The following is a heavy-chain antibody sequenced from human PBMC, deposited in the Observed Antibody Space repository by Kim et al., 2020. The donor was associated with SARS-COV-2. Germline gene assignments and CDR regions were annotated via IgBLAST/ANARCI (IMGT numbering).Heavy chain of an antibody. CDR1: GGSISTYY. D-gene: IGHD6-6*01. J-gene: IGHJ3*02. CDR3: ARRLAVRPIYAFDI. V-gene: IGHV4-59*01. CDR2: IYHTGST. Sequence: SETLSLTCTVSGGSISTYYWTWIRQPPGKGLEWIGYIYHTGSTNFNPSLESRVTISVDTSNNQFSLKLSSVTAADPAVYYCARRLAVRPIYAFDIWGQGT.